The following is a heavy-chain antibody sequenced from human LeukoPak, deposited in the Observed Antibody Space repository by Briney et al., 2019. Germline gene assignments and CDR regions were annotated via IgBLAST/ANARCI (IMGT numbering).Heavy chain of an antibody. D-gene: IGHD6-13*01. CDR2: ISWNSGSI. J-gene: IGHJ3*02. Sequence: GGSLRLSCAASGFTFDDYAMHWVRQAPGKGLEWVSGISWNSGSIGYADSVKGRFTISRDNAKNSLYLQMNSLRAEDTALYYCAKVAHSAEAFDIWGQGTMVTVSS. CDR1: GFTFDDYA. CDR3: AKVAHSAEAFDI. V-gene: IGHV3-9*01.